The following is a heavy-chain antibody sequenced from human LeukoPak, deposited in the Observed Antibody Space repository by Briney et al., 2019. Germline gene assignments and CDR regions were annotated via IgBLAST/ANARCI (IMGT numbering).Heavy chain of an antibody. D-gene: IGHD3-10*01. J-gene: IGHJ4*02. Sequence: PSETLSLTCTVSGGSISSYSWSWIRQPPGKGLEWIGHIYYSGSTHYNPSLKSRVTISVDTSKNQFSLKLSSVTAADTAVYYCARHVGNSGSGSYLTYFDYWGQGTLVTVSS. CDR1: GGSISSYS. CDR3: ARHVGNSGSGSYLTYFDY. CDR2: IYYSGST. V-gene: IGHV4-59*08.